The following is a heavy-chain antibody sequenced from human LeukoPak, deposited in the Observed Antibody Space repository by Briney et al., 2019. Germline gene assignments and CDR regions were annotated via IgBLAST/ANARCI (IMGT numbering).Heavy chain of an antibody. J-gene: IGHJ1*01. Sequence: GGSLRLSCAASGFTFSNYWMHWVRQAPGKGLVWVSRIKSDGSTNYADSVKGRVTISRDNAKNTVSLQMNRLRAEETGVYFCARAPSEIGGYYPEYFRHWGQGTLVTVSS. CDR3: ARAPSEIGGYYPEYFRH. CDR1: GFTFSNYW. D-gene: IGHD3-22*01. CDR2: IKSDGST. V-gene: IGHV3-74*01.